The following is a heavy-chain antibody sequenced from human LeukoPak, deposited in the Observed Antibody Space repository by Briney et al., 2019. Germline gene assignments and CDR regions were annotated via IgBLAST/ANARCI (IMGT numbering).Heavy chain of an antibody. CDR2: IDSSGSNI. Sequence: GGSLRLSCAASGFTFSSYEMNWVRQAPGKGLEWVSYIDSSGSNIHYADSVKGRFTISRDNAKNSLYLQMNSLRAEDTAVYYCAKDRRDIVVVVAATLLVSGYDYWGQGTLVTVSS. CDR1: GFTFSSYE. J-gene: IGHJ4*02. V-gene: IGHV3-48*03. CDR3: AKDRRDIVVVVAATLLVSGYDY. D-gene: IGHD2-15*01.